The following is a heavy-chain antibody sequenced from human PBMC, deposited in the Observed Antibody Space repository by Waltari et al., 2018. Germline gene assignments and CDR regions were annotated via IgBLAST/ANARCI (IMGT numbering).Heavy chain of an antibody. J-gene: IGHJ3*02. D-gene: IGHD1-26*01. CDR2: TCFGGSP. CDR3: ARVGGNAFGI. CDR1: GGPSSNGGHC. V-gene: IGHV4-30-4*01. Sequence: QVQLQESGPGLIKPSETLSLTCTVSGGPSSNGGHCWSWLRQSPGKGLQWIGYTCFGGSPYYNPSLKSRLGLSEDASKNQFSLRLSSVTPADTAMYYCARVGGNAFGIWGQGTVVTVSS.